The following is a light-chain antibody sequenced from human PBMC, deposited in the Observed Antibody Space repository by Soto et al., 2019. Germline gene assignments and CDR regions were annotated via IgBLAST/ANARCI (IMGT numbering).Light chain of an antibody. V-gene: IGKV3-11*01. CDR3: QQRSNLAPALT. CDR2: DAS. Sequence: EIVLTQSPANLSLSPGERATLSCRASQSVSSYLAWYQHKPGQAPRLLIYDASNTATGIPARFSGSGSGTDFTLTISRLEPEAFAVYYCQQRSNLAPALTFGGGTKVEIK. CDR1: QSVSSY. J-gene: IGKJ4*01.